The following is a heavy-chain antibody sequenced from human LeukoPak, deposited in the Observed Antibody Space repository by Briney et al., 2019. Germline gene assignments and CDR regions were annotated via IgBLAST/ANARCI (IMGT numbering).Heavy chain of an antibody. CDR3: ASHYGDYSFFDY. CDR1: GFTFSSYS. Sequence: GGSLGLSCAAPGFTFSSYSMNWVRQAPGKGLEWVPSISSSSSYIYYADSVKGRFTISRDNAKNSLYLQMNSLRAEDTAVYYCASHYGDYSFFDYWGQGTLVTVSS. D-gene: IGHD4-17*01. CDR2: ISSSSSYI. J-gene: IGHJ4*02. V-gene: IGHV3-21*01.